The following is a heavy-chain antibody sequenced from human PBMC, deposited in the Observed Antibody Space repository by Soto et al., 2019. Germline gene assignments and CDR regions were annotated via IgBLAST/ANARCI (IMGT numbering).Heavy chain of an antibody. J-gene: IGHJ6*02. V-gene: IGHV3-30-3*01. CDR3: ARDARGYCSSTSCYRSPYYYGMDV. D-gene: IGHD2-2*01. CDR1: GFTFSSYA. Sequence: GGSLRLSCAASGFTFSSYAMHWVRQAPGKGLERVAVISYDGSNKYYADSVKGRFTISRDNSKNTLYLQMNSLRAEDTAVYYCARDARGYCSSTSCYRSPYYYGMDVWGQGTTVTVSS. CDR2: ISYDGSNK.